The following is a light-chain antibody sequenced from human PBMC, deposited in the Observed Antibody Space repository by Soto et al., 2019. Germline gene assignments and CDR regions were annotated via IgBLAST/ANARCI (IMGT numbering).Light chain of an antibody. CDR3: QQRSNWPPIT. J-gene: IGKJ5*01. Sequence: EIVLTQSPATLSLSPGERATLPCRASQSVSSYLAWYQQKPGQAPRRLIYDASNRATGIPARFSGSGSGTDFTLTISSLEPEDFAFYYCQQRSNWPPITFGQGTRLEIK. CDR2: DAS. CDR1: QSVSSY. V-gene: IGKV3-11*01.